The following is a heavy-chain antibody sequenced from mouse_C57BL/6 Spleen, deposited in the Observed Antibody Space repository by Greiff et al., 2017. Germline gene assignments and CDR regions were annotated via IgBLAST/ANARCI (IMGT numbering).Heavy chain of an antibody. V-gene: IGHV1-9*01. Sequence: QVQLQQSGAELMKPGASVKLSCKATGYTFTGYWIEWVKQRPGHGLEWIGEILPGSGSTTYNEKFKGKATFTADASSNTAYMQLSSLTTEDSAIYYCARTFVTTVVATEAMDYWGQGTSVTVSS. J-gene: IGHJ4*01. CDR3: ARTFVTTVVATEAMDY. D-gene: IGHD1-1*01. CDR1: GYTFTGYW. CDR2: ILPGSGST.